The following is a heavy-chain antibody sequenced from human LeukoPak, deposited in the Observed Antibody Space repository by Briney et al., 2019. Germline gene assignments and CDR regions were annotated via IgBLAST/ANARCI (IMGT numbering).Heavy chain of an antibody. CDR2: ISGSGGST. V-gene: IGHV3-23*01. CDR1: GFTFSSYA. CDR3: AKSGHSITIFGVVIYGYYFDY. J-gene: IGHJ4*02. Sequence: GGSLRLSCAASGFTFSSYAMSWVRQAPGMGLEWVSAISGSGGSTYYADSVKGRFTISRDNSKNTLYLQMNSLRAEDTAVYYCAKSGHSITIFGVVIYGYYFDYWGQGTLVTVSS. D-gene: IGHD3-3*01.